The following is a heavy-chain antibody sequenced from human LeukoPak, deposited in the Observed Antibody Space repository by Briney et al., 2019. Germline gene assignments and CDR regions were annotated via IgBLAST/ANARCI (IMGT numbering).Heavy chain of an antibody. J-gene: IGHJ4*02. CDR1: GFTFSSYW. Sequence: GGSLRLSCAASGFTFSSYWMTWVRQAPGKGLGWVANIKQDGSEKYYVDSVKGRFTISRDNAKNSLYLQMNSLRAEDTAVYYCARDPDCSGGSCWSWGQGTLVTVSS. D-gene: IGHD2-15*01. CDR3: ARDPDCSGGSCWS. CDR2: IKQDGSEK. V-gene: IGHV3-7*01.